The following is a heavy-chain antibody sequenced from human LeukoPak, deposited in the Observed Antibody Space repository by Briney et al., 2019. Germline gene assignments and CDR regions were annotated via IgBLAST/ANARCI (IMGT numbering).Heavy chain of an antibody. CDR1: GYSISSGYY. CDR3: AVKSTRGYYYYYMDV. J-gene: IGHJ6*03. Sequence: SETLSLTCTVSGYSISSGYYWGWIRQPPGKWLEWIGSIYHSGSTYYNPSLKSRVTISVDTSKNQFSLKLSSVTAADTAVYYCAVKSTRGYYYYYMDVWGKGTTVTISS. V-gene: IGHV4-38-2*02. CDR2: IYHSGST.